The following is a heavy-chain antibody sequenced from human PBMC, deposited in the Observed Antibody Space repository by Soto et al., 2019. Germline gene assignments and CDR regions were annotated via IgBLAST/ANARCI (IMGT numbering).Heavy chain of an antibody. CDR2: IYPGDSDT. J-gene: IGHJ6*03. CDR3: ARVVPAAIGYYYYKDV. CDR1: GYSFTSYW. D-gene: IGHD2-2*01. V-gene: IGHV5-51*01. Sequence: GESLKISCKGSGYSFTSYWIGWVRQMPGKGLEWMGIIYPGDSDTRYSPSFQGQVTISADKSISTAYLQWSSLKASDTAMYYCARVVPAAIGYYYYKDVSGKGTTVTVSS.